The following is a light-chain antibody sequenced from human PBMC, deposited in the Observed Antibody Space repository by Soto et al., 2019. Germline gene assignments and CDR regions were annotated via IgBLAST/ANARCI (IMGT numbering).Light chain of an antibody. V-gene: IGKV3-11*01. CDR3: QQRGDWPPIT. CDR1: HIVTDY. Sequence: PGESATLSCRATHIVTDYVAWYQQKPGQPPRLLIYNASNRTTGIPARFSGSGSGTDFTLTISSLEPEDFAVYYCQQRGDWPPITFGQGTRLEIK. CDR2: NAS. J-gene: IGKJ5*01.